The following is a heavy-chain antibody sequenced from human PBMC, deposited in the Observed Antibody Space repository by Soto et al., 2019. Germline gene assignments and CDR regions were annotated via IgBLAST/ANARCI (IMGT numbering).Heavy chain of an antibody. V-gene: IGHV3-64*01. J-gene: IGHJ4*02. CDR3: ARTCSGGTCSFDY. Sequence: PGGSLRLSCAASGFTFSSYAMHWVRQAPGKGLEYVSAISSNGGSTYYANSVKGRFTISRDNSENTLYLQMNSLRAEDTAVYYCARTCSGGTCSFDYWGQGTLVTVSS. D-gene: IGHD2-15*01. CDR2: ISSNGGST. CDR1: GFTFSSYA.